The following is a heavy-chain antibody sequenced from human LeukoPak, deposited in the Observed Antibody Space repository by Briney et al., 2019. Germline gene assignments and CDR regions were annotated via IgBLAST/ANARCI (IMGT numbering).Heavy chain of an antibody. J-gene: IGHJ5*02. V-gene: IGHV3-53*01. CDR2: IYSGGST. Sequence: PGGSLRLFCAASGFTVSSNYMSWVRQAPGKGLGWVSVIYSGGSTYYADSVKGRFTISRDNSKNTLYLQMNSLRAEDTAVYYCARGGGVVPAAIGFGFDPWGQGTLVTVSS. CDR1: GFTVSSNY. CDR3: ARGGGVVPAAIGFGFDP. D-gene: IGHD2-2*01.